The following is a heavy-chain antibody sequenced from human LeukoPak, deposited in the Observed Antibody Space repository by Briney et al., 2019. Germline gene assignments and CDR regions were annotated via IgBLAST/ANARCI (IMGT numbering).Heavy chain of an antibody. CDR2: IYPGDSDT. CDR3: ARALVGAATLSY. CDR1: GYIFTTYW. D-gene: IGHD1-26*01. Sequence: GESLKISCKASGYIFTTYWIAWVRQMPGKGLEWMGVIYPGDSDTRYSPSFQGQVTLSADKSISTAYLQWSSLKASDTAIYHCARALVGAATLSYWGQGTLVTVSS. J-gene: IGHJ4*02. V-gene: IGHV5-51*01.